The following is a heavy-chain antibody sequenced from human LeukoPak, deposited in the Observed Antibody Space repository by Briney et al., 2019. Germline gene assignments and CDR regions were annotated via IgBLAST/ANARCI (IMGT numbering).Heavy chain of an antibody. D-gene: IGHD3-22*01. CDR2: IYYSGST. CDR1: GGSISSYY. CDR3: ARSSSRYYDSSGYAFDY. V-gene: IGHV4-59*01. J-gene: IGHJ4*02. Sequence: KPSETLSLTCTVSGGSISSYYWSWIRQPPGKGLEWIGYIYYSGSTNYNPSLKSRVTISVDTSKNQFSLKLSSVTAADTAVYYCARSSSRYYDSSGYAFDYWGQGTLVTVSS.